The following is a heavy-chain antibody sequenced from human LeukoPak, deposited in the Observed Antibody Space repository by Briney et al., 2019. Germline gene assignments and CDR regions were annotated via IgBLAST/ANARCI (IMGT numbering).Heavy chain of an antibody. CDR3: ATLAARPNYYYHMDV. J-gene: IGHJ6*03. CDR1: GGTFSSYA. CDR2: IIPIFGTA. Sequence: SVKVSCKASGGTFSSYAISWVRQAPGQGLEWMGGIIPIFGTANYAQKFQGRVTITTDESTSTAYMELSSLRPQDTAVYYCATLAARPNYYYHMDVWGKGTTVTGSS. V-gene: IGHV1-69*05. D-gene: IGHD6-6*01.